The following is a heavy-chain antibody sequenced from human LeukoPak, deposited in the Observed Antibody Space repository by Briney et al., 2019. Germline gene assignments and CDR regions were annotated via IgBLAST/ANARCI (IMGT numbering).Heavy chain of an antibody. D-gene: IGHD3-16*02. CDR1: GFTFSNYA. Sequence: GGSLRLSCAASGFTFSNYAMHWARQAPGKGLEWVTLISYDGSSQYYADSVKGRFTISRDNAKNSLYLQMNSLRAEDTAVYYCARVNSPYSYDYVWGSYRSTPYYFDYWGQGTLVTVSS. V-gene: IGHV3-30*12. CDR2: ISYDGSSQ. J-gene: IGHJ4*02. CDR3: ARVNSPYSYDYVWGSYRSTPYYFDY.